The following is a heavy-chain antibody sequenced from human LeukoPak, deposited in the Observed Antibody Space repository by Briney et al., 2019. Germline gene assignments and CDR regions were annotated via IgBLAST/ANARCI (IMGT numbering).Heavy chain of an antibody. CDR3: ARDDVATVFDY. V-gene: IGHV3-66*02. D-gene: IGHD3-16*01. CDR2: IYSGGNT. J-gene: IGHJ4*02. Sequence: GGSLRLSCVASGFTVSSNYMTWVRQAPGKGLEWVSVIYSGGNTFYADSVKGRFTISRDNSKNTLYLQMTSLRGEDTAIYYCARDDVATVFDYWGQGTLVTVYS. CDR1: GFTVSSNY.